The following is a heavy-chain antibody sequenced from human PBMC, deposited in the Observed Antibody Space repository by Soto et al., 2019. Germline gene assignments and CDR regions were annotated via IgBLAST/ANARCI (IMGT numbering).Heavy chain of an antibody. CDR1: GGTFSSYA. Sequence: GASVKVSCKASGGTFSSYAISWVRQAPGQGLEWMGGIIPIFGTANCAQKFQGRVTITADESTSTAYMELSSLRSEDTAVYYCARDRPGFFDYWGQGTLVTVSS. CDR2: IIPIFGTA. D-gene: IGHD6-6*01. CDR3: ARDRPGFFDY. J-gene: IGHJ4*02. V-gene: IGHV1-69*13.